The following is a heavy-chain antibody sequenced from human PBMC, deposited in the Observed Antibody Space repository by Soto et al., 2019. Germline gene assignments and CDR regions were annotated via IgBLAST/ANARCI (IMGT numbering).Heavy chain of an antibody. Sequence: SETLSLTCTVSGGSISSSSYYWGWIRQPPGKGLEWIGSIYYSGSTYYNPSLKSRVTISVDTSKNQFSLKLSSVTAADTAVYYCATNTYNWNHVSRVAFDIWGQGTMVTVSS. V-gene: IGHV4-39*01. D-gene: IGHD1-20*01. CDR2: IYYSGST. J-gene: IGHJ3*02. CDR3: ATNTYNWNHVSRVAFDI. CDR1: GGSISSSSYY.